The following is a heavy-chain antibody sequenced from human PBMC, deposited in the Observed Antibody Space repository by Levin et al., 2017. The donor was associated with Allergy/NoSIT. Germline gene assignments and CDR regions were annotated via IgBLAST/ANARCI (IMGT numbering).Heavy chain of an antibody. V-gene: IGHV4-59*01. CDR3: ASSKFKWELAYYYYGMDV. J-gene: IGHJ6*02. CDR2: IYYSGST. CDR1: GGSISSYY. D-gene: IGHD1-26*01. Sequence: GSLRLSCTVSGGSISSYYWSWIRQPPGKGLEWIGYIYYSGSTNYNPSLKSRVTISVDTSKNQFSLKLSSVTAADTAVYYCASSKFKWELAYYYYGMDVWGQGTTVTVSS.